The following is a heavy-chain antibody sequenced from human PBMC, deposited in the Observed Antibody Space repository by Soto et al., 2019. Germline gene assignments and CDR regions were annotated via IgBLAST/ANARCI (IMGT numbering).Heavy chain of an antibody. CDR1: GGTFSSYA. Sequence: QVQLVQSGAEVKKPGSSVKVSCKASGGTFSSYAISWVRQAPGQGLEWMGGIIPIFGTADYAQKFQGRVTIPADESTSTAYMELSSLRSEDTAVYYCASLIAAAGPPHRPRYYYGMDVWGQGTTVTVSS. J-gene: IGHJ6*02. CDR3: ASLIAAAGPPHRPRYYYGMDV. V-gene: IGHV1-69*12. D-gene: IGHD6-13*01. CDR2: IIPIFGTA.